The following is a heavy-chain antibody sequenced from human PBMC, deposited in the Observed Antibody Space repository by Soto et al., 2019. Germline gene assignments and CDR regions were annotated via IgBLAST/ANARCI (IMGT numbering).Heavy chain of an antibody. Sequence: GESLKISCKGSGYSFTSYWISWVRQMPGKGLEWMGRIDPSDSYTNYSPSFQGHVTISADKSISTAYLQWSSLRADDTAVYYCARAGVTPDFFDYWGQGTLVTVSS. CDR3: ARAGVTPDFFDY. D-gene: IGHD2-21*02. CDR2: IDPSDSYT. J-gene: IGHJ4*02. CDR1: GYSFTSYW. V-gene: IGHV5-10-1*01.